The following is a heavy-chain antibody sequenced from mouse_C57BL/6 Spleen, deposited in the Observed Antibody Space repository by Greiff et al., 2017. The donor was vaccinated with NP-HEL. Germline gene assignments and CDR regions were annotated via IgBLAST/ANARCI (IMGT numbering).Heavy chain of an antibody. J-gene: IGHJ3*01. Sequence: VQLKESGAELVKPGASVKLSCTASGFNIKDYYMHWVKQRTEQGLEWIGRIDPEDGETKYAPKFQGKATITADTSSNTADLQLSSLTSEDTAVYYCARSPFAYWGQGTLVTVSA. CDR2: IDPEDGET. V-gene: IGHV14-2*01. CDR3: ARSPFAY. CDR1: GFNIKDYY.